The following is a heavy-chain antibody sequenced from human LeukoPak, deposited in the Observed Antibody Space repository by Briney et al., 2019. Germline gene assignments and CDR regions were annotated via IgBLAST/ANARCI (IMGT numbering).Heavy chain of an antibody. J-gene: IGHJ4*02. D-gene: IGHD6-13*01. CDR2: IYYSGST. Sequence: SETLSLTCTVSGGSISSYYWSWIRQPPGKGLEWIGYIYYSGSTNYNPSLKSRVTISVDTSKNQFSLKLSSVTAADTAVYYCAREGSNSWFDYWGQGTLVTVSS. CDR3: AREGSNSWFDY. CDR1: GGSISSYY. V-gene: IGHV4-59*01.